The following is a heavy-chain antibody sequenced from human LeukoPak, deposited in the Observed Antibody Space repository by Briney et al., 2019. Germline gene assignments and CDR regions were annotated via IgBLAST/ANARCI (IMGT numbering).Heavy chain of an antibody. V-gene: IGHV5-51*01. D-gene: IGHD6-19*01. Sequence: GESLKISCKGSGYSFTSYWIGWVRQMPGKGLEWIGIIYPGDSDTRYSPSFQGQVTISADKSISTAYLQWSSLKASDTAMYYCARRIAVAGANWYFDLWGRGTLVTVSS. CDR3: ARRIAVAGANWYFDL. CDR1: GYSFTSYW. CDR2: IYPGDSDT. J-gene: IGHJ2*01.